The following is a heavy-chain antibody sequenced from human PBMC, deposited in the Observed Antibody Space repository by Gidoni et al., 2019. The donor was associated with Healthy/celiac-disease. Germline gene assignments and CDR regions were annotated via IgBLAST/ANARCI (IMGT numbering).Heavy chain of an antibody. J-gene: IGHJ5*02. V-gene: IGHV3-7*03. CDR1: GFTFSRYW. CDR3: ARGGIVVVVAATRFDP. D-gene: IGHD2-15*01. Sequence: EVQLVESGGGLVQPGGSLRLSCAASGFTFSRYWMSWVRQAPGKGLEWVANIKQDGSEKYYVDSVKGRFTISRDNAKNSLYLQMNSLRAEDTAVYYCARGGIVVVVAATRFDPWGQGTLVTVSS. CDR2: IKQDGSEK.